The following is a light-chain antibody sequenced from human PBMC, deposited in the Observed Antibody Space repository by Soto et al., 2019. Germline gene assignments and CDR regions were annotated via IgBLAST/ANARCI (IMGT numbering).Light chain of an antibody. J-gene: IGLJ2*01. CDR2: DIN. CDR3: CSYSTSSTRVV. CDR1: SSDVGGYNY. V-gene: IGLV2-14*03. Sequence: QSPLTQPASVSGSPGQSTTISCTGTSSDVGGYNYVSWYQQHPGKAPKLMIYDINNRPSGVSDRFFGSKSGNTASLTISGLQAEDEADYYCCSYSTSSTRVVFGGGTKLTVL.